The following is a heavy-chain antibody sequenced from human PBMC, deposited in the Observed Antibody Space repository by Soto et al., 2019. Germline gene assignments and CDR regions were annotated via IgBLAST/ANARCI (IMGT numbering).Heavy chain of an antibody. J-gene: IGHJ4*02. V-gene: IGHV4-4*02. CDR3: ARGRYGSGGRCYATQDY. CDR2: IYHSGST. CDR1: GGSISSSNW. Sequence: QVQLQESGPGLVKPSGTLSLTCAVSGGSISSSNWWSWVRQPPGKGLEWIGEIYHSGSTNYNPSLKIRVTISVDKPKNPFSLKLSSVAAADTALYYCARGRYGSGGRCYATQDYWGQETLVTVSS. D-gene: IGHD2-15*01.